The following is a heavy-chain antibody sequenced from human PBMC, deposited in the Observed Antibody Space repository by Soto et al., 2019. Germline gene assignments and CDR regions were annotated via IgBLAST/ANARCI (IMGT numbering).Heavy chain of an antibody. CDR1: GFTFSSYA. CDR3: AKDPRDCSSTSCYDY. D-gene: IGHD2-2*01. CDR2: ISGSGGNT. V-gene: IGHV3-23*01. J-gene: IGHJ4*02. Sequence: EVQLLESGGGLVQPGGSLRLSCAASGFTFSSYAMSWVRQAPGKGLEWVSAISGSGGNTYYADSVKGRFTISRDKSKNTLYLQMNSLRAEDTALYYGAKDPRDCSSTSCYDYWGQGTLVTVSS.